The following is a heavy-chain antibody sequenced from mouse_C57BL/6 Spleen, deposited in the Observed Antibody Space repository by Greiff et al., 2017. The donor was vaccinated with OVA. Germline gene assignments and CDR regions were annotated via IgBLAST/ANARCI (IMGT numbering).Heavy chain of an antibody. Sequence: QVQLKQPGAELVKPGASVKVSCKASGYTFTSYWMHWVKQRPGQGLEWIGRIHPSDSDTNYNQKFKGKATLTVDKSSSTAYMQLSSLTSEDSAVYYCAILDYDVPYFDYWGQGTTLTVSS. V-gene: IGHV1-74*01. CDR3: AILDYDVPYFDY. CDR1: GYTFTSYW. D-gene: IGHD2-4*01. CDR2: IHPSDSDT. J-gene: IGHJ2*01.